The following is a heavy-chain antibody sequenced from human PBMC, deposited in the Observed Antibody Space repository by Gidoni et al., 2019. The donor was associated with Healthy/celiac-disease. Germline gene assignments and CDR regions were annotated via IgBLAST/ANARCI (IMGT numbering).Heavy chain of an antibody. CDR3: ARGLVGRYYDFWSGYPYGHWFDP. J-gene: IGHJ5*02. CDR2: INHSGST. V-gene: IGHV4-34*01. CDR1: GGSFSGYY. D-gene: IGHD3-3*01. Sequence: QVQLQQWGAGLLKPSETLSLTCAVYGGSFSGYYWSWLRQPPGKGLEWIGEINHSGSTNYNPSLKSRVTISVDTSKNQFSLKLSSVTAADTAVYYCARGLVGRYYDFWSGYPYGHWFDPWGQGTLVTVSS.